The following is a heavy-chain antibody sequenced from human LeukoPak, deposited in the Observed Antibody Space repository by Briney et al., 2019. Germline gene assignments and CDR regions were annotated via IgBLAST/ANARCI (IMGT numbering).Heavy chain of an antibody. D-gene: IGHD2-2*01. Sequence: SETLSLTCTVSGGSIDFSSYYWGWIRQPPGKGLEWIGSIFYSGSTYYNPSLKSRVTVSVDTSKNQFSLKLTSVTAADTAVYYCARHSGVVPAANWFGPWGQGTLVTVSS. CDR2: IFYSGST. J-gene: IGHJ5*02. CDR1: GGSIDFSSYY. V-gene: IGHV4-39*01. CDR3: ARHSGVVPAANWFGP.